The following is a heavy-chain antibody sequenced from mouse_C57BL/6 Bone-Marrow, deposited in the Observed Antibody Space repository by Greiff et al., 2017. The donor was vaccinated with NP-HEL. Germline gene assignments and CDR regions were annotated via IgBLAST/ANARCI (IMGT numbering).Heavy chain of an antibody. J-gene: IGHJ3*01. V-gene: IGHV5-6*01. CDR3: ASPITTVVGRFAY. Sequence: EVKVVESGGDLVKPGGSLKLSCAASGFTFSSYGMSWVRQTPDKRLEWVATISSSGSYTYYPDSVKGRFTIARDNAKNTLYLQMSSLKSEDTAMYYCASPITTVVGRFAYWGQGTLVTVSA. CDR1: GFTFSSYG. CDR2: ISSSGSYT. D-gene: IGHD1-1*01.